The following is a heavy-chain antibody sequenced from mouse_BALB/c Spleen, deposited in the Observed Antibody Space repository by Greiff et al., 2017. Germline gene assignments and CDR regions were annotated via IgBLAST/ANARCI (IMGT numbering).Heavy chain of an antibody. CDR3: ARDMSVYWYFDV. Sequence: DVKLVESGGGLVQPGGSLRLSCATSGFTFTDYYMSWVRQPPGKALEWLGFIRNKANGYTTEYSASVKGRFTISRDNSQSILYLQMNTLRAEDSATYYCARDMSVYWYFDVWGAGTTVTVSS. V-gene: IGHV7-3*02. CDR2: IRNKANGYTT. J-gene: IGHJ1*01. CDR1: GFTFTDYY.